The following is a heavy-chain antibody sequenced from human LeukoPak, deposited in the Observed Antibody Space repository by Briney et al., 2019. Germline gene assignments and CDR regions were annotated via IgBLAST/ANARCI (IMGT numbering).Heavy chain of an antibody. D-gene: IGHD2-2*01. CDR2: INHSGST. V-gene: IGHV4-34*01. Sequence: SETLSLTCAVYGGSFSGYYWSWIRQPPGEGLEWIGEINHSGSTNYNPSLKSRVTISVDTSKNQFSLKLSSVTAADTAVYYCARAGDYVVVPAATYFDYWGQGTLVTVSS. CDR1: GGSFSGYY. J-gene: IGHJ4*02. CDR3: ARAGDYVVVPAATYFDY.